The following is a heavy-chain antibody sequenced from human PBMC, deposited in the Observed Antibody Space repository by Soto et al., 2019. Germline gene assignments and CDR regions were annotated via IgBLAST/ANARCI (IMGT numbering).Heavy chain of an antibody. Sequence: SETLSLTCTVSGGSISSSSYYWGWIRQPPGKGLEWIGSIYYSGSTYYNPSLKSRVTISVDTSKNQFSLKLSSVTAADTAVYYCARVGGGGRGSYYWFDPWGQGTLVTVSS. CDR1: GGSISSSSYY. CDR2: IYYSGST. V-gene: IGHV4-39*07. J-gene: IGHJ5*02. D-gene: IGHD1-26*01. CDR3: ARVGGGGRGSYYWFDP.